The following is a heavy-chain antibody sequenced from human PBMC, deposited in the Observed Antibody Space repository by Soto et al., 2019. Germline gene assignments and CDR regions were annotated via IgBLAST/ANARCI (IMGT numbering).Heavy chain of an antibody. CDR3: AKLGDITIFGVLTLDYYDYYGMDV. CDR1: GFTFSSYG. V-gene: IGHV3-30*18. J-gene: IGHJ6*01. CDR2: ISYDGSNK. D-gene: IGHD3-3*01. Sequence: QVQLVESGGGVVQPGRSLRLSCAASGFTFSSYGMHWVRQAPGKGLEWVAVISYDGSNKYYADSVKGRFTISRDNSKNTLYLQMNSLRAEDTAVYYCAKLGDITIFGVLTLDYYDYYGMDVW.